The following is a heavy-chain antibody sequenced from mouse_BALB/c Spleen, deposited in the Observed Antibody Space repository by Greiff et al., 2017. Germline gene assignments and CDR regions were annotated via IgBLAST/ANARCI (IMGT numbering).Heavy chain of an antibody. CDR2: ISSGGSYT. CDR1: GFTFSSYA. D-gene: IGHD6-1*01. Sequence: DVKLVESGGGLVKPGGSLKLSCAASGFTFSSYAMSWVRQTPEKRLEWVATISSGGSYTYYPDSVKGRFTISRDNAKNTLYLQMSSLRSEDTAMYYCAREGGSHAWFAYWGQGTLVTVSA. J-gene: IGHJ3*01. CDR3: AREGGSHAWFAY. V-gene: IGHV5-9-3*01.